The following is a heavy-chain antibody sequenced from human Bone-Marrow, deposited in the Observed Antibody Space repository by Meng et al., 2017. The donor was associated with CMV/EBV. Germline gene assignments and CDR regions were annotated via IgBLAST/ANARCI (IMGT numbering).Heavy chain of an antibody. Sequence: SGYSFTTYWITWVRQMPRKGLEWMGRFDPSDSYTNYSPSFQGHVTFSADRTISTAYLQWSSLKASDTAMYYCARMSSGWNLGWFDPWGQGTLVTVSS. V-gene: IGHV5-10-1*01. D-gene: IGHD6-19*01. CDR3: ARMSSGWNLGWFDP. J-gene: IGHJ5*02. CDR2: FDPSDSYT. CDR1: GYSFTTYW.